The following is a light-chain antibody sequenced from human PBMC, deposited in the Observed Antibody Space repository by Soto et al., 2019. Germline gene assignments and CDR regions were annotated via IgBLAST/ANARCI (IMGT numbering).Light chain of an antibody. Sequence: DSQMTQSPSSLSASVGDIVTMTCRASQGIRNDLGWYQPKPGKAPKRLIYAASSLQSGVPSRFSGSGSGTEFTLTISSLQPADFATYYCQQYNSYSLTFGQGTKVDIK. J-gene: IGKJ1*01. CDR1: QGIRND. CDR3: QQYNSYSLT. V-gene: IGKV1-17*01. CDR2: AAS.